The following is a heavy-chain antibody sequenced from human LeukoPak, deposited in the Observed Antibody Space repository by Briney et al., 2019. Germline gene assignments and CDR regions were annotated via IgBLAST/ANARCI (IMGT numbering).Heavy chain of an antibody. CDR1: GGSISSSSYY. V-gene: IGHV4-39*07. J-gene: IGHJ4*02. Sequence: SETLSLTCTVSGGSISSSSYYWSWIRQPPGKGLEWIGEINHSGSTNYNPSLKSRVTISVDTSKNQFSLKLSSVTAADTAVYYCARVVVVIYYFDYWGQGTLVTASS. D-gene: IGHD2-2*01. CDR3: ARVVVVIYYFDY. CDR2: INHSGST.